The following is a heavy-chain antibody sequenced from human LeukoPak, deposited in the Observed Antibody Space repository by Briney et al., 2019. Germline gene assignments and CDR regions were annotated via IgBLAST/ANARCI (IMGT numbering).Heavy chain of an antibody. J-gene: IGHJ5*02. Sequence: PSETLSLTCAVPGGSISRGGYSWSWIRQPPGKGLEWIGYIYHSGSTYYNPSLKSRVTISVDRSKNQFSLKLSSVTAADTAVYYCARNYYDSSGYYANNWFDPWGQGTLVTVSS. D-gene: IGHD3-22*01. CDR1: GGSISRGGYS. V-gene: IGHV4-30-2*01. CDR3: ARNYYDSSGYYANNWFDP. CDR2: IYHSGST.